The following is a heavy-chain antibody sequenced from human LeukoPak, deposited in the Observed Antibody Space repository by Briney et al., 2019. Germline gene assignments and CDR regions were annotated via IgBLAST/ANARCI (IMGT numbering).Heavy chain of an antibody. CDR3: ARDFDY. J-gene: IGHJ4*02. Sequence: SETLSLTCTVSGGSISSSSYYWGWIRQPPGKGLEWIGSIYYSGSTYYNPSLKSRVTISGDTSKNHFSQRLSSVTAADTAVYYCARDFDYWGQGTLVTVSS. V-gene: IGHV4-39*07. CDR1: GGSISSSSYY. CDR2: IYYSGST.